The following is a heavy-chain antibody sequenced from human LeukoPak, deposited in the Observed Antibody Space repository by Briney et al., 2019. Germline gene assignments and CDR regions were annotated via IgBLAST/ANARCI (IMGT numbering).Heavy chain of an antibody. D-gene: IGHD3-16*02. CDR3: ARDPTDYDYVWGRYQD. V-gene: IGHV3-21*01. Sequence: GGSLRLSCAASGFTFSSYSMNWVRQAPGKGLEWVSSISSSSSYIYYADSVKGRFTISRDNAKNSLYLQMNSLRAEDTAVYYCARDPTDYDYVWGRYQDWGQGTLVTVSS. J-gene: IGHJ4*02. CDR1: GFTFSSYS. CDR2: ISSSSSYI.